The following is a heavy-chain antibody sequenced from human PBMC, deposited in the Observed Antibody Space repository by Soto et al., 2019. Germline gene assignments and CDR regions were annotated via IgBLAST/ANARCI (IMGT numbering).Heavy chain of an antibody. J-gene: IGHJ4*02. CDR2: IKQDGSDK. CDR3: ARDGYWNYFDY. D-gene: IGHD5-12*01. V-gene: IGHV3-7*01. CDR1: GFAFSSYW. Sequence: EVQLVESGGGLVQPGGSLRLSCAASGFAFSSYWMSWVRQAPGKGLEWVANIKQDGSDKYYVDSVKGRFTISRDNAKNSLYLQMNSLRAEDTAVYYCARDGYWNYFDYWGQGTLVTVCS.